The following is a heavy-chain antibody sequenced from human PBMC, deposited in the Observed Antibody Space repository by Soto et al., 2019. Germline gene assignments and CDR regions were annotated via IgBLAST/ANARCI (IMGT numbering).Heavy chain of an antibody. J-gene: IGHJ2*01. CDR2: TYDRGST. D-gene: IGHD4-17*01. Sequence: QVQLQEAGPGLVQPSETLSLTCTVSGGSISGGGYYWSWIRQPPGNGLEWIGSTYDRGSTYYNPSLKSRISISIDTSKNQCSLRLTSVTAADTAVYYCAREIIPLTTDWYFDLWGRGTLVTVSS. CDR3: AREIIPLTTDWYFDL. V-gene: IGHV4-30-4*01. CDR1: GGSISGGGYY.